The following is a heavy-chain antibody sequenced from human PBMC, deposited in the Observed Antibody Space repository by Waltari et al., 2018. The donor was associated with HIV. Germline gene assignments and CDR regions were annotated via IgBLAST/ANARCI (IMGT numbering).Heavy chain of an antibody. CDR3: ARVESMLRVVHFDY. Sequence: QVQLVQSGAEVKKPGASVRVSCKASGYSFTTYDIYWVRQAPGQRFEWMGWIDAGTGKTKYSRNLQGRVTMTTDTSTSTAYMELRNLRSDDTAMYYCARVESMLRVVHFDYWGQGTLVTVSS. CDR1: GYSFTTYD. J-gene: IGHJ4*02. CDR2: IDAGTGKT. V-gene: IGHV1-3*01. D-gene: IGHD3-16*01.